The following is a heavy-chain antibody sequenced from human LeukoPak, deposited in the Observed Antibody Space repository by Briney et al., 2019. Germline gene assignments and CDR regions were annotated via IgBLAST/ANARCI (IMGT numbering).Heavy chain of an antibody. J-gene: IGHJ5*02. CDR2: IYYSGST. CDR3: ARDGYSSGYNWFDP. CDR1: GGSISSYY. Sequence: PSETLSLTCTVSGGSISSYYWSWIRQPPGKGLEWIGYIYYSGSTNYNPSLKSRVTISVYTSKNQFSLKLSSVTAADTAVYYCARDGYSSGYNWFDPWGQGTLVTVSS. D-gene: IGHD6-19*01. V-gene: IGHV4-59*01.